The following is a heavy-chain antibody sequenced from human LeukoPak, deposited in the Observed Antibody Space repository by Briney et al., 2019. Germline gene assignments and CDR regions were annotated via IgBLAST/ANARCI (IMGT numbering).Heavy chain of an antibody. CDR1: GFTFSSYG. Sequence: GGSLRLSCAASGFTFSSYGMHWVRQAPGKGLEWVSVIYSGGSSTYYADSVKGRFTISRDNSKNTLYLQMNSLRAEDTAVYYCARDYSSSWYGGFDYWGQGTLVTVSS. J-gene: IGHJ4*02. CDR2: IYSGGSST. D-gene: IGHD6-13*01. V-gene: IGHV3-NL1*01. CDR3: ARDYSSSWYGGFDY.